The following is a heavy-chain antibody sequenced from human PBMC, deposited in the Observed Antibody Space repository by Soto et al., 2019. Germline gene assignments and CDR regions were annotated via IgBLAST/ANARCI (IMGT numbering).Heavy chain of an antibody. J-gene: IGHJ5*02. CDR1: GYTFTTFS. V-gene: IGHV1-3*01. CDR3: TRSLVTTFSDYFDP. D-gene: IGHD4-17*01. CDR2: IKAGNGNT. Sequence: GASVKVSCKASGYTFTTFSMHWVRQAPGQRLEWMGWIKAGNGNTKNPQKFQGRGTITRDTSASTAYKELSSLRTENKAIKYNTRSLVTTFSDYFDPWGQETLFTFSS.